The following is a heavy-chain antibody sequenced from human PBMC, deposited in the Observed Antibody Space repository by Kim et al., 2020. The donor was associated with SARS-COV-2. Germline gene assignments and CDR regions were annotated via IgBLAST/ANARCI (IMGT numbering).Heavy chain of an antibody. CDR3: TTELLSPVGYSYA. V-gene: IGHV3-15*01. CDR2: IKSKTDGGTT. J-gene: IGHJ5*02. CDR1: GFTFSNAW. Sequence: GGSLRLSCAASGFTFSNAWMSWVRQAPGKGLEWVGRIKSKTDGGTTDYAAPVKGRFTISRDDSKNTLYLQMNSLKTEDTAVYYCTTELLSPVGYSYAWGQGTLVTVSS. D-gene: IGHD5-18*01.